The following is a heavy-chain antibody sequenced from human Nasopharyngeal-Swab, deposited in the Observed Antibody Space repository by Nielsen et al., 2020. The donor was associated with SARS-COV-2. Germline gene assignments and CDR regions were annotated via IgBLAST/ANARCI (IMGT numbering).Heavy chain of an antibody. CDR2: IVVGSGNT. Sequence: WVRQAPGQRLEWIGWIVVGSGNTNYAQKFQERVTITRDMSTSTAYMELRSLRSEDTAVYYCAASLPYDSSGYYSWGQGTLVTVSS. CDR3: AASLPYDSSGYYS. J-gene: IGHJ4*02. D-gene: IGHD3-22*01. V-gene: IGHV1-58*01.